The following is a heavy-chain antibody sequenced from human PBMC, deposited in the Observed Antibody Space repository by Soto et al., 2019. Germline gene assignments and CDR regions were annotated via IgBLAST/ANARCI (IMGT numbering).Heavy chain of an antibody. CDR2: INPNSGDT. CDR1: GYTFTGYY. J-gene: IGHJ6*03. CDR3: AREGAAAGFYYYYMDV. Sequence: ASVKVSFKASGYTFTGYYMHWVRQAPGQGLEWMGWINPNSGDTNYAQNFQGWVTMTRDTSISTAYMELRRLRSDDTAVYFCAREGAAAGFYYYYMDVWGRGTTVTVSS. D-gene: IGHD6-13*01. V-gene: IGHV1-2*04.